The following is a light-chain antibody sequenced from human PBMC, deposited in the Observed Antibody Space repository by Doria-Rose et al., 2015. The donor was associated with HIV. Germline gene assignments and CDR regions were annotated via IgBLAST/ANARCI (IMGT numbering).Light chain of an antibody. J-gene: IGKJ1*01. CDR3: HQYGTSWT. CDR1: QSFSSTY. V-gene: IGKV3-20*01. Sequence: TQSPGTLSLSPGERATLSCRASQSFSSTYLAWYQQKPGQAPSLLIYDGSTRATGIPDRFSASGPGTDFTLTINRLXPEDFALXYCHQYGTSWTFGXGTKVEIX. CDR2: DGS.